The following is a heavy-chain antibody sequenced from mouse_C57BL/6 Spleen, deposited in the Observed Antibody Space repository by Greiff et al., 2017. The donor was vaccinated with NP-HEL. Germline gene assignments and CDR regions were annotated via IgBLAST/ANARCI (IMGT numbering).Heavy chain of an antibody. CDR3: ARNYGSRGLAY. CDR2: IYPSDSET. CDR1: GYTFTSYW. D-gene: IGHD1-1*01. Sequence: QVQLKQPGAELVRPGSSVKLSCKASGYTFTSYWMDWVKQRPGQGLEWIGNIYPSDSETHYNQKFKDKATLTVDKSSSTAYMQLSSLTSEDSAVYYCARNYGSRGLAYWGQGTLVTVSA. J-gene: IGHJ3*01. V-gene: IGHV1-61*01.